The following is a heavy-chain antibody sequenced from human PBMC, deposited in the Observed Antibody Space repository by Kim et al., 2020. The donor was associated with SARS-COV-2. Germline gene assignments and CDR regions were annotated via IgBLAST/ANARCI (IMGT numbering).Heavy chain of an antibody. V-gene: IGHV4-39*01. Sequence: SETLSLTCTVSGGSISSSSYYWGWIRQPPGKGLEWIGCIYYSGSTYYNPSLKSRVTISVDTSKNQFSLKLSSVTAADTAVYYCARPRATTVVTSFDYWGQGTLVTVSS. J-gene: IGHJ4*02. CDR3: ARPRATTVVTSFDY. CDR2: IYYSGST. CDR1: GGSISSSSYY. D-gene: IGHD4-17*01.